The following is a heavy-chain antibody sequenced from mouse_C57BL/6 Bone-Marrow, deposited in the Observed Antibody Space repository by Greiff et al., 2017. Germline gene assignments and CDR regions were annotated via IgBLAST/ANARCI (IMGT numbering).Heavy chain of an antibody. Sequence: QVQLQQSGAELARPGASVKLSCKASGYTFTSYGISWVKQRTGQGLEWIGEIDPRSSNTYSNEKCKGTAILTAEKSSSTAYMKLRSLTSEYSAVYFCASPYGSSRPVWGQGTSVTVSS. CDR1: GYTFTSYG. V-gene: IGHV1-81*01. CDR3: ASPYGSSRPV. CDR2: IDPRSSNT. J-gene: IGHJ4*01. D-gene: IGHD1-1*01.